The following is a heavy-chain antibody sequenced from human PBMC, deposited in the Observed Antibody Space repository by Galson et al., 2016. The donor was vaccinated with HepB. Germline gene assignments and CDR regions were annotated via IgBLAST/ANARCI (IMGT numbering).Heavy chain of an antibody. V-gene: IGHV4-39*01. CDR3: ARLSSTAAADY. J-gene: IGHJ4*02. D-gene: IGHD6-13*01. CDR2: IYYGGST. CDR1: GDSIRLNSYY. Sequence: ETLSLTCTISGDSIRLNSYYWGWIRQPTGKGLEWIGNIYYGGSTYYHPSLKSRVTIAVDTSNTQFSLHLSSVTAADTATYYCARLSSTAAADYWGQGTLVTVSS.